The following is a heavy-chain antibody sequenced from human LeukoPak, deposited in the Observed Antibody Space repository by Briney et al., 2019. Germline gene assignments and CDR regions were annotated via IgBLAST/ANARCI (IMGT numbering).Heavy chain of an antibody. CDR2: IYYSGST. Sequence: SETLSLTCTVSGGSVSSGSYYWSWIRQPPGKGLEWIGYIYYSGSTNYNPSLKSRVTISVDTSKNQFSLKLSSVTAADTAVYYCARGVDYWGQGTLVTVSS. CDR1: GGSVSSGSYY. V-gene: IGHV4-61*01. CDR3: ARGVDY. J-gene: IGHJ4*02.